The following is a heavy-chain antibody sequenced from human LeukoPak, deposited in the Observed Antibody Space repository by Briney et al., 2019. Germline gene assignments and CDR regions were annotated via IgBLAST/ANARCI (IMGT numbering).Heavy chain of an antibody. CDR1: GGSISSYY. CDR2: IYYSGST. J-gene: IGHJ3*02. V-gene: IGHV4-59*13. Sequence: SETLSLTCTVSGGSISSYYWSWVRQRPGEGLEWVGYIYYSGSTNHNPSLKSRLTIPLDTSKNQSSLKLSSVAAAGTAVYYCAREGTPWGAAFDIWGQGTMVTVSS. CDR3: AREGTPWGAAFDI. D-gene: IGHD3-16*01.